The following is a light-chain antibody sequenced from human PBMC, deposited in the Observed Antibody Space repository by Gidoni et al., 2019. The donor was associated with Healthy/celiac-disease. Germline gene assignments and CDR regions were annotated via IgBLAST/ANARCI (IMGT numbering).Light chain of an antibody. J-gene: IGKJ1*01. V-gene: IGKV1-8*01. Sequence: AIRITQSPSSLSASTGDRVTITCRASQGISSYLAWYQQKPGKAPKLLIYAASTLQSGVPSRFSGSGSGTDFTLTISCLQSEDFATYYCQQYYSYLWTFXQXTKVXIK. CDR1: QGISSY. CDR2: AAS. CDR3: QQYYSYLWT.